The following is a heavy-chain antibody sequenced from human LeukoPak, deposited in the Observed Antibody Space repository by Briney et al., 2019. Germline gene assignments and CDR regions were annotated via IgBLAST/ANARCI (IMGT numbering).Heavy chain of an antibody. CDR2: IWYDGSNK. D-gene: IGHD6-19*01. V-gene: IGHV3-33*08. CDR3: ARDGRDSSGWYEGYFDY. CDR1: GFTFSSYA. Sequence: PGGSLRLSCAASGFTFSSYAMSWVHQAPGKGLEWVAVIWYDGSNKYYADSVKGRFTISRDNSKNTLYLQMNSLRAEDTAVYYCARDGRDSSGWYEGYFDYWGQGTLVTVSS. J-gene: IGHJ4*02.